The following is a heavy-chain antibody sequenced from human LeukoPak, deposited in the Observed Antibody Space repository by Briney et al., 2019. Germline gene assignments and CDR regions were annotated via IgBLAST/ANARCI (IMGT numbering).Heavy chain of an antibody. CDR1: GGTFSSYA. CDR3: ASSSYYYDSSDYYNFDY. V-gene: IGHV1-69*05. Sequence: SVKVSCKASGGTFSSYAISWVRQAPGQGLEWMGRIIPIFGTANYAQKFQGRVTITTDESTSTAYMELSSLRSEDTAVYYCASSSYYYDSSDYYNFDYWGQGTLVTVSS. J-gene: IGHJ4*02. CDR2: IIPIFGTA. D-gene: IGHD3-22*01.